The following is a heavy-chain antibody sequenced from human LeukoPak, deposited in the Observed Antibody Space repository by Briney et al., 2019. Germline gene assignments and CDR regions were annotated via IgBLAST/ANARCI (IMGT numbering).Heavy chain of an antibody. J-gene: IGHJ4*02. Sequence: ASVKVSCKASGYTFTSYDINWVRQATGQGLEWMGWMNPNSGNTGYAQKFQGRVTITRNTSISTAYMELSSLRSEDTAVYYCATYRSSSGTFDYWGQGTLVTVSS. D-gene: IGHD6-13*01. V-gene: IGHV1-8*03. CDR2: MNPNSGNT. CDR3: ATYRSSSGTFDY. CDR1: GYTFTSYD.